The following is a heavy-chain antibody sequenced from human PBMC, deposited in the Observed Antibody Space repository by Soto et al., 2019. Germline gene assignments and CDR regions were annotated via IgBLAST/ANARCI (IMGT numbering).Heavy chain of an antibody. J-gene: IGHJ4*02. CDR3: ARGHIVGATRYFDY. D-gene: IGHD1-26*01. CDR2: INAGNGNT. CDR1: GYTFTSYA. V-gene: IGHV1-3*01. Sequence: ASVKVSCKASGYTFTSYAMHWVRQAPGQRLEWMGWINAGNGNTKYSQKFQGRVTITRDTSASTAYMELSSLRSEDTAVYYCARGHIVGATRYFDYWGQGTLVTVSS.